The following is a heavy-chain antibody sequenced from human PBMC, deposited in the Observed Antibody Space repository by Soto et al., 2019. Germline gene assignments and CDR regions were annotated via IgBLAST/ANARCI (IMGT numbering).Heavy chain of an antibody. V-gene: IGHV3-21*01. CDR3: ARDYGDFLEYFHP. D-gene: IGHD4-17*01. J-gene: IGHJ1*01. CDR2: ITSSSTYI. CDR1: GFSFDYYN. Sequence: GGSLRLSCAASGFSFDYYNMNWVRQAPGKGLEWVSAITSSSTYIYYADSVKGRFTVSRDNAKNSLYLQMNSLRAEDTAVYYCARDYGDFLEYFHPWGQGTLVTVSS.